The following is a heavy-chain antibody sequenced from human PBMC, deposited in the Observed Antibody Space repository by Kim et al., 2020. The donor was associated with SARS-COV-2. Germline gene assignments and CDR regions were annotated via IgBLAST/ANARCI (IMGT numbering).Heavy chain of an antibody. J-gene: IGHJ6*02. V-gene: IGHV4-34*01. CDR1: GGSFSGYY. D-gene: IGHD4-4*01. CDR2: INHSGST. Sequence: SETLSLTCAVYGGSFSGYYWSWIRQPPGKGLEWIGEINHSGSTNYNPSLKSRVTISVDTSKNQFSLKLSSVTAADTAVYYCARGRYSNYYYYYGMDVWGQGTTVTVSS. CDR3: ARGRYSNYYYYYGMDV.